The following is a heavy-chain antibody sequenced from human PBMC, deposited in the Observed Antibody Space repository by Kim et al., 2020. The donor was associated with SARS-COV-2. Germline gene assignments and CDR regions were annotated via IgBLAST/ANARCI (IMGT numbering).Heavy chain of an antibody. J-gene: IGHJ6*02. CDR3: ARDRTPHYGGNGGMDV. CDR2: INYSGST. D-gene: IGHD4-17*01. Sequence: SETLSLTCTVSGGSISSSSYYWGWIRQPPGKGLEWIGSINYSGSTYYNPSLKSRVTISVDTSKNQFSLKLSSVTAADTAVYYCARDRTPHYGGNGGMDVWGQGTTVTVSS. V-gene: IGHV4-39*07. CDR1: GGSISSSSYY.